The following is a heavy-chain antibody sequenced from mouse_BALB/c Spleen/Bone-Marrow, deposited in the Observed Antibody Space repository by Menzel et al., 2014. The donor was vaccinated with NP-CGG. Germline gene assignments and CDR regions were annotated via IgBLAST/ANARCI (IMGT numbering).Heavy chain of an antibody. J-gene: IGHJ1*01. D-gene: IGHD2-4*01. Sequence: EVKLMESGGGLVQPGGSPKLSCAASGFDFSRYWMSWVRPAPGKGLEWIGEINPDSSTINYTPSLKDKFIISRDNAKNTLYLQMSKVRSEDTALYYCARLYYDYDDVFYWYFDVWGAGTTVTVSS. CDR1: GFDFSRYW. CDR3: ARLYYDYDDVFYWYFDV. V-gene: IGHV4-1*02. CDR2: INPDSSTI.